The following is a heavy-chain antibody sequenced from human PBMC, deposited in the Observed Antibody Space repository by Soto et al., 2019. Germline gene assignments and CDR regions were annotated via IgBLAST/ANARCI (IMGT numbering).Heavy chain of an antibody. Sequence: ASVKVSCKAAGYTFTGYYMHWVRQAPGQGLEWMGWINPNSGGTNYAQKFQGRVTMTRDTSISTAYMELSRLRSDDTAVYYCARDPGGYSCGLDYYYYYGMDVWGQGTTVTSP. CDR1: GYTFTGYY. CDR3: ARDPGGYSCGLDYYYYYGMDV. V-gene: IGHV1-2*02. D-gene: IGHD5-18*01. J-gene: IGHJ6*02. CDR2: INPNSGGT.